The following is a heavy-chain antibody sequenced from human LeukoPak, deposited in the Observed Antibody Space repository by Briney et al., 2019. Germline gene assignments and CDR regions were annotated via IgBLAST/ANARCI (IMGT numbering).Heavy chain of an antibody. CDR1: GYSFTSYW. CDR3: ARSYCSGTSCYGRADY. Sequence: GESLKISCKGSGYSFTSYWIGWVRQMPGKGLEWIGIIYPGDSDTRYSPSFQGQVTISADKSISTAYLQWSSLKASDTAMYYCARSYCSGTSCYGRADYWGQGTLVTVSS. D-gene: IGHD2-2*01. J-gene: IGHJ4*02. CDR2: IYPGDSDT. V-gene: IGHV5-51*01.